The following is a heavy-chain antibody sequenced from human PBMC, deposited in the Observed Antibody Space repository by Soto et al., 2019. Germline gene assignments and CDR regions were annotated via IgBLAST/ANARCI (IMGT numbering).Heavy chain of an antibody. Sequence: GGSLRLSCAASGFTFSSYGMHWVRQAPGKGLEWVAVISYDGSNKYYADSEKGRFTISRDNSKNTLYLQMNSLRAEDTAVYYCAGYYDSSGYKLRPLDYWGQET. J-gene: IGHJ4*02. D-gene: IGHD3-22*01. V-gene: IGHV3-30*03. CDR2: ISYDGSNK. CDR3: AGYYDSSGYKLRPLDY. CDR1: GFTFSSYG.